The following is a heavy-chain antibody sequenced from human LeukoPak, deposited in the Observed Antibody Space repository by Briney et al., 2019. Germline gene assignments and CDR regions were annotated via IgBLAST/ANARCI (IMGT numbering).Heavy chain of an antibody. CDR2: ISGSGGST. CDR1: GFTFSSYA. Sequence: GGSLRLPCAASGFTFSSYAMSWVRQAQGKGLEWVSAISGSGGSTYYADSVKGRFTISRDNSKNTLYLQMNSLRAEDTAVYYCAKDSTVITMIVPKAFDYWGQGTLVTVSS. J-gene: IGHJ4*02. CDR3: AKDSTVITMIVPKAFDY. V-gene: IGHV3-23*01. D-gene: IGHD3-22*01.